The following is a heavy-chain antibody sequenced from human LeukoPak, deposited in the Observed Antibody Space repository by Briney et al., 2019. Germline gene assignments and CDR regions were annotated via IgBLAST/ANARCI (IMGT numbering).Heavy chain of an antibody. D-gene: IGHD3-9*01. V-gene: IGHV1-18*01. Sequence: ASVKVSCMASGYTFTSYGISWVRQAPGQGLEWMGWISAYNGNTNYAQKLQGRVTMTTDTSTSTAYMELRSLRSDDTAVYYCARDEYYDILTPIYYYGMDVWGQGTTVTVSS. J-gene: IGHJ6*02. CDR2: ISAYNGNT. CDR1: GYTFTSYG. CDR3: ARDEYYDILTPIYYYGMDV.